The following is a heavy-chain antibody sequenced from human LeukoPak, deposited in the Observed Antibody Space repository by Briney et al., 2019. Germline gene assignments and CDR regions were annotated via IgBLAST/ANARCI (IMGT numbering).Heavy chain of an antibody. CDR2: ISYDGSNK. J-gene: IGHJ5*02. CDR1: GFTFSSYA. V-gene: IGHV3-30-3*01. Sequence: GGSLRLSCAASGFTFSSYAMHWVRQAPGKGLEWVEVISYDGSNKYYADSVKGRFTISRDNSKNTLYLQMNSLRAEDTAVYYCAREDEELQNWFDPWGQGTLVTVSS. D-gene: IGHD1-26*01. CDR3: AREDEELQNWFDP.